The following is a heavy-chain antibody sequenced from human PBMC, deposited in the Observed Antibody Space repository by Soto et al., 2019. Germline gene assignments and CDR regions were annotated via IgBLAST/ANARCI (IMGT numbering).Heavy chain of an antibody. Sequence: PSETLSLTCAVYGGSFSGYYWSWIRQPPGKGLEWIGEINHSGSTNYNPSLKSRVTISVDTSKNQFSLKLSSVTAADTAVYYCARASRYCSSTSCYIDYWGQGTLVTVSS. CDR3: ARASRYCSSTSCYIDY. J-gene: IGHJ4*02. CDR2: INHSGST. CDR1: GGSFSGYY. V-gene: IGHV4-34*01. D-gene: IGHD2-2*02.